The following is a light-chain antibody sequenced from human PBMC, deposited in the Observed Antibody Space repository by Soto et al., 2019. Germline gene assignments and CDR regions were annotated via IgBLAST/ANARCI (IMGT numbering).Light chain of an antibody. J-gene: IGLJ2*01. Sequence: QTVVTQEPSLTVSPGGTVTLTCASSTGAVTSGYYPNWFQQKPGQAPRALIYSTNNKYSWTPARFSGSLLGGKAALTLSSVQPEDEAEYYCLLYYGGVHSVVFGGGTKLTVL. CDR3: LLYYGGVHSVV. V-gene: IGLV7-43*01. CDR1: TGAVTSGYY. CDR2: STN.